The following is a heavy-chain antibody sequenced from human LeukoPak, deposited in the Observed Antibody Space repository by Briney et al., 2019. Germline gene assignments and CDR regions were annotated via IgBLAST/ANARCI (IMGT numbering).Heavy chain of an antibody. CDR3: ARRRWQLLLNWFDP. Sequence: SETLSLTCTVSGGSISSSSYYWGWIRQPPGKGLEWIGSIYYSGSTYYNPSLKSRVTISVDKSKNQFSLKLSSVTAADTAVYYCARRRWQLLLNWFDPWGQGTLVTVSS. V-gene: IGHV4-39*07. J-gene: IGHJ5*02. CDR2: IYYSGST. CDR1: GGSISSSSYY. D-gene: IGHD2-15*01.